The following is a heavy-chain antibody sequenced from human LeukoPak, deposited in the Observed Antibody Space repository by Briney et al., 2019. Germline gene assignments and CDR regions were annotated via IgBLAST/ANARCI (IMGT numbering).Heavy chain of an antibody. CDR3: AKFKDTAMVTVDY. CDR2: TYYSGTT. Sequence: SGTLSLTCTVSGGSISSSGYNWGWIRQPPGKGLKWIGRTYYSGTTYYNQFLKSGATLPVNPSKTHFTLKLSSATAADTAVYYCAKFKDTAMVTVDYWGQGTLVTVSS. D-gene: IGHD5-18*01. J-gene: IGHJ4*02. CDR1: GGSISSSGYN. V-gene: IGHV4-39*02.